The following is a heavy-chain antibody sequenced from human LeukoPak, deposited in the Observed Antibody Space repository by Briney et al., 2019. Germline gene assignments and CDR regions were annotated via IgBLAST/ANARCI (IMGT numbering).Heavy chain of an antibody. V-gene: IGHV5-51*01. J-gene: IGHJ4*02. D-gene: IGHD5-12*01. Sequence: RGESLKISCKASVFSFTNYWIAWVRQKPGEGLEWMGNIYPGDSDTRYSPSFQGQVTISADKSISTAYLQWSSLKASDTAMYYCARQSRTGYSGYGAVDYWGQGTLVTVSS. CDR1: VFSFTNYW. CDR2: IYPGDSDT. CDR3: ARQSRTGYSGYGAVDY.